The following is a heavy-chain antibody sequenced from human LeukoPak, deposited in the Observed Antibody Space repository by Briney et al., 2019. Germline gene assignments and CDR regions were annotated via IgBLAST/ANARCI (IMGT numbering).Heavy chain of an antibody. CDR3: AKEWGIPYYFDY. Sequence: GGSLRLSCAAAGFTCSSDARSWVRHVPGKGLEWGSEISCSRYSTYYADSVKGRFTIARDKSKNTLYLQRNSLRAEDMSVYYCAKEWGIPYYFDYWGQGTLVTVSS. V-gene: IGHV3-23*01. D-gene: IGHD3-16*01. CDR1: GFTCSSDA. J-gene: IGHJ4*02. CDR2: ISCSRYST.